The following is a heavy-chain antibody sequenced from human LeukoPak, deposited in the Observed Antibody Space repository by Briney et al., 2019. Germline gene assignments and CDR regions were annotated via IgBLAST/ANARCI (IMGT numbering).Heavy chain of an antibody. CDR3: ARRLAAANTDAFDI. CDR1: GYSFTTYW. Sequence: PGESLKISCKGSGYSFTTYWIAWVRQMPGKGLEWMGIISPGDSDTRYSPSFQGQVTISADKSISTAYLQWSSLKASDSAMYYCARRLAAANTDAFDIWGQGTMVTISS. V-gene: IGHV5-51*01. J-gene: IGHJ3*02. CDR2: ISPGDSDT. D-gene: IGHD6-13*01.